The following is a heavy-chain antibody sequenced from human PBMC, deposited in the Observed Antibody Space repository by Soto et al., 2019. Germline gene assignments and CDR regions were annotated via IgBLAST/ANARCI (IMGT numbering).Heavy chain of an antibody. Sequence: SETLSLTCAVYGGSFSGYYWSWIRQPPGKGLEWIGEINHSGSTTSNPSLKSRVPISVDTSKNQFSLKLSSVTAADTDVYYCAREMAYYYGSGSYPNYYYYGMDFRGQGTTVTVSS. D-gene: IGHD3-10*01. CDR1: GGSFSGYY. CDR3: AREMAYYYGSGSYPNYYYYGMDF. V-gene: IGHV4-34*01. CDR2: INHSGST. J-gene: IGHJ6*02.